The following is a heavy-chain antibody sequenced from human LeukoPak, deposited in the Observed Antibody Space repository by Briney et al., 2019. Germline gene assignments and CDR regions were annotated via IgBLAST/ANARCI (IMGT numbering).Heavy chain of an antibody. D-gene: IGHD6-25*01. CDR1: GGSISSGGYY. CDR3: ARDLDRGPQRMAFDI. V-gene: IGHV4-31*03. Sequence: SETLSLTCTVSGGSISSGGYYWSWIRQHPGKGLEWIGYIYYSGSTYYNPSLKSRVTISVDTSKNQSSLKLSSVTAADTAVYYCARDLDRGPQRMAFDIWGQGTMVTVSS. CDR2: IYYSGST. J-gene: IGHJ3*02.